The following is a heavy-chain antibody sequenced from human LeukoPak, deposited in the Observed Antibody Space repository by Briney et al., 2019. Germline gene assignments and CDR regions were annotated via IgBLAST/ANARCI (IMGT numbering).Heavy chain of an antibody. CDR1: GGSISSGEYY. CDR2: IYYSGST. CDR3: ARGADYYDSSGYVTRAVDY. Sequence: TLSLTCTVSGGSISSGEYYWSWIRQPPGKGLEWIGYIYYSGSTYYNPSLKSRVTISVDTSKNQFSLKLSSVTAADTAVYYCARGADYYDSSGYVTRAVDYWGQGTLVTVSS. D-gene: IGHD3-22*01. V-gene: IGHV4-30-4*01. J-gene: IGHJ4*02.